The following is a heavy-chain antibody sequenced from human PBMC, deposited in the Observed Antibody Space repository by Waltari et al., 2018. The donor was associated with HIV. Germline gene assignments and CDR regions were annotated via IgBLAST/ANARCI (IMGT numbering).Heavy chain of an antibody. CDR2: YGCGGPP. V-gene: IGHV3-74*01. CDR3: GREGASSGSYFFDF. D-gene: IGHD3-22*01. Sequence: EVQLVESGGGLVQPGGSLRLSCAASGFTFSSYWMHWVRQAPGKGLVLVYTFYGCGGPPRFAVLVKGPFPNFRDNAKNTLELHMNRLTAEDTAVLYWGREGASSGSYFFDFWGQGTLVTVSS. CDR1: GFTFSSYW. J-gene: IGHJ4*02.